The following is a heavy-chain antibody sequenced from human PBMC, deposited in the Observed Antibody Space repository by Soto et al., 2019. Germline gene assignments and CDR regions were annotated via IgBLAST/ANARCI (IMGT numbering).Heavy chain of an antibody. CDR3: VKDLNFDFWTGYRYYGMES. J-gene: IGHJ6*02. V-gene: IGHV3-23*01. D-gene: IGHD3-3*01. CDR1: GFTFSSYT. CDR2: INGNGRKT. Sequence: EEQLLESGGDLVQPGGSLKLSCAASGFTFSSYTMNWVRQAPGKGLEWVSSINGNGRKTSYADSVRGRFTISRDNSKKTLFLHVNSLRAEDTAVYYCVKDLNFDFWTGYRYYGMESWGQGTRVTVS.